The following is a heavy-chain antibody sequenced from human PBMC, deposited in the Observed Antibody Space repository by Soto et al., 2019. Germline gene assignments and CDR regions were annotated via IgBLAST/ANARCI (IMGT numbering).Heavy chain of an antibody. CDR2: MNPNSGNT. CDR3: ARGPDYDCCSGYYTGMGAPDF. V-gene: IGHV1-8*01. Sequence: WASVKVSCKASGYTFTSYDINWVRQATGQGLEWMGWMNPNSGNTGYAQKFQGRVTMTRNTSISTAYMELSSLRSEDTAVYYCARGPDYDCCSGYYTGMGAPDFWGQGTTVTFAS. J-gene: IGHJ6*02. CDR1: GYTFTSYD. D-gene: IGHD3-3*01.